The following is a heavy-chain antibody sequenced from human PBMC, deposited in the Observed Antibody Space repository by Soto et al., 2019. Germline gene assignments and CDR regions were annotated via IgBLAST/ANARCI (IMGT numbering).Heavy chain of an antibody. CDR1: GGSISSYY. D-gene: IGHD3-3*01. Sequence: PSETLSLTCTVSGGSISSYYWGWIRQPPGKGLEWIGYIYYSGSTNYNPSLKSRVTISVGTSKNQFSLKLSSVTAADTAVYYCARVLFGRGNWFDPWGQGTLVTVSS. CDR3: ARVLFGRGNWFDP. V-gene: IGHV4-59*01. J-gene: IGHJ5*02. CDR2: IYYSGST.